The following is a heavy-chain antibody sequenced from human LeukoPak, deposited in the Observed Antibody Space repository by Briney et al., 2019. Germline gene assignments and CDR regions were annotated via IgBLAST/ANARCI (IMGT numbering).Heavy chain of an antibody. CDR3: ARASRVTTRLDAFDI. CDR1: RFTIIVNH. V-gene: IGHV3-53*01. CDR2: IYSGGSI. J-gene: IGHJ3*02. Sequence: GGSLRLSRAASRFTIIVNHRSGVRQARGRGLDWILNIYSGGSIYYADSVKGRFTISRDNTKNTLYLQMNSLRVEDTEVYYCARASRVTTRLDAFDIWGQGTMVTVSS. D-gene: IGHD2-21*02.